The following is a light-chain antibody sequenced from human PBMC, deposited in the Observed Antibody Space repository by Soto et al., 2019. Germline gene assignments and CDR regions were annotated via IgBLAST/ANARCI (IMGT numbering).Light chain of an antibody. J-gene: IGLJ1*01. V-gene: IGLV2-14*01. CDR2: EVS. Sequence: QSALTQPASVSGSPGQWITIPCIGTSSDIGGYDYVSWYQQHPGKAPKLIISEVSNRPSGVSPRFSGSKSGNTASLTISGLQAEDEAEYYCSSYTSSSTLGVFGTGTKLTV. CDR3: SSYTSSSTLGV. CDR1: SSDIGGYDY.